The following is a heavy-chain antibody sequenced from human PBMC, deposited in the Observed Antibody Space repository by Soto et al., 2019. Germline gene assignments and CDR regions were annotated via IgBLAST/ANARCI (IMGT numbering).Heavy chain of an antibody. D-gene: IGHD3-3*01. V-gene: IGHV4-34*01. Sequence: SETLSLTCAVYGGSFSGYYWSWIRQPPGKGLEWIGEINHSGSTNYNPSLKSRVTISVDTSKNQFSLKLSSVTAADTAVYYCARDSAKTYYDFWSGYYNYWGQGTLVTVSS. J-gene: IGHJ4*02. CDR3: ARDSAKTYYDFWSGYYNY. CDR2: INHSGST. CDR1: GGSFSGYY.